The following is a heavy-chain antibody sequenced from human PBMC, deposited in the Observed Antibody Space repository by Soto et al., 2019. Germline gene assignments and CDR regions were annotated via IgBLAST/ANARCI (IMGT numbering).Heavy chain of an antibody. Sequence: GASVKVSCKASGYTFTSYGISWVRQAPGQGLEWMGWISAYNGNTNYAQKLQGRVTMTTDTSTSTAYMELRSLRSDDTAVYYCATDVGRGISTSCYGYYYYYGMDVWGQGTTVTVSS. J-gene: IGHJ6*02. CDR2: ISAYNGNT. CDR3: ATDVGRGISTSCYGYYYYYGMDV. V-gene: IGHV1-18*01. D-gene: IGHD2-2*01. CDR1: GYTFTSYG.